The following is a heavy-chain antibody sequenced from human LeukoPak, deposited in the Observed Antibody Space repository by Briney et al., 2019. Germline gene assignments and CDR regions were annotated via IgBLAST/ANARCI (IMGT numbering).Heavy chain of an antibody. J-gene: IGHJ4*02. V-gene: IGHV3-74*01. Sequence: PGGSLRLSCAASGFTFSYYWMHWVRQAPGKGLVWVSRIKSDGSITEYADSVKGRFTISRDNAKNTLYLQMNSLRAEDTAVYYCVRGRFGGYFDHWGQGSLVTVSS. D-gene: IGHD2-15*01. CDR1: GFTFSYYW. CDR2: IKSDGSIT. CDR3: VRGRFGGYFDH.